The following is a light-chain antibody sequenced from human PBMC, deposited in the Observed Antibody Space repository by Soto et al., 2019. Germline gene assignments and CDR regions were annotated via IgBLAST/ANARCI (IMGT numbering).Light chain of an antibody. V-gene: IGKV3-15*01. CDR1: QSVSSK. CDR2: GAS. Sequence: EIVMTQSPATLSVSPVDGATLSCRASQSVSSKLAWYQQKPGQAPRLLIYGASTRATGIPARFSGSGSGTEFTLIISSLQSEDSAVYDGQQYNSWLWTVGQGTKVDIK. J-gene: IGKJ1*01. CDR3: QQYNSWLWT.